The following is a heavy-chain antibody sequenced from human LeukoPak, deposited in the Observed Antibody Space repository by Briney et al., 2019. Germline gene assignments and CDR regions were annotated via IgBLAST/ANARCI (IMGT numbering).Heavy chain of an antibody. CDR1: GYTFTSYD. D-gene: IGHD6-19*01. V-gene: IGHV1-8*01. J-gene: IGHJ4*02. Sequence: ASVKVSCKASGYTFTSYDINWVRQAPGQGLEWMGWMNPNSGNTGYAQKFQGRVTMTRNTSISTAYMELSSLRSEDTAVYYCARGLGYSSGWYEVMGYYFDYWGQGTLVTVSS. CDR3: ARGLGYSSGWYEVMGYYFDY. CDR2: MNPNSGNT.